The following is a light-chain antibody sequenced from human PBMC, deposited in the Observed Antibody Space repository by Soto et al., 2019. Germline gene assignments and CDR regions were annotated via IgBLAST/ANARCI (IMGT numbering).Light chain of an antibody. CDR2: RNN. CDR1: SSNIGDSY. CDR3: ATWDDSLRGGV. V-gene: IGLV1-47*01. Sequence: QSVLTQPPSASGTPGQRVTISCSGSSSNIGDSYGYWFQQLPGTAPKLLIYRNNQRPSGVPDRFSGSKSGTSASLAISGLRPEDEADYYCATWDDSLRGGVFGGGTQLTVL. J-gene: IGLJ3*02.